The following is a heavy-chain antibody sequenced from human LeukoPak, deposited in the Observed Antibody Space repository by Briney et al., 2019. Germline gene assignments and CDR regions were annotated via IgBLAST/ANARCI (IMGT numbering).Heavy chain of an antibody. CDR2: IIPIFGTA. Sequence: SVKVSCKASGGTFSSYAISWVRQAPGQGLEWMGGIIPIFGTANYAQKFQGRVTITADKSTSTAYMELSSLRSEDTAVYYCARIAVAGTEDYYYYYYMDVWGKGTTVTVSS. CDR1: GGTFSSYA. CDR3: ARIAVAGTEDYYYYYYMDV. D-gene: IGHD6-19*01. J-gene: IGHJ6*03. V-gene: IGHV1-69*06.